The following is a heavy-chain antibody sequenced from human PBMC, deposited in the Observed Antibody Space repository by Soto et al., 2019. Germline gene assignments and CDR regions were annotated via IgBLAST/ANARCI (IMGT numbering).Heavy chain of an antibody. V-gene: IGHV3-30*18. D-gene: IGHD2-21*02. J-gene: IGHJ6*02. CDR3: AKVHEIPDCGGDCYYYYGMDV. CDR1: GFTFSSYG. CDR2: ISYDGSNK. Sequence: GESLKISCAASGFTFSSYGMHWVRQAPGKGLEWVAVISYDGSNKYYADSVKGRFTISRDNSKNTLYLQMNSLRAEDTAVYYCAKVHEIPDCGGDCYYYYGMDVWGQGTTVTVSS.